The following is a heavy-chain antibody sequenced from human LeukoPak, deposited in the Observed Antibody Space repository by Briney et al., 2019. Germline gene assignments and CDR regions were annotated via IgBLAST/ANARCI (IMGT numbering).Heavy chain of an antibody. Sequence: GASVKVSCKASGYSFTSYWVGWVRQMPGKGLEWMGIIYPGDSDTRYSPSFQGQVTISADKSISAAYLQWSSLKASDTAMYYCARRRGIAAAGLIDYWGQGTLVTVSS. CDR1: GYSFTSYW. CDR3: ARRRGIAAAGLIDY. J-gene: IGHJ4*02. V-gene: IGHV5-51*01. D-gene: IGHD6-13*01. CDR2: IYPGDSDT.